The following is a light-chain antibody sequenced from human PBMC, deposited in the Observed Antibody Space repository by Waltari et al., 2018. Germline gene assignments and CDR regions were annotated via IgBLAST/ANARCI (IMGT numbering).Light chain of an antibody. CDR2: GAS. V-gene: IGKV3-20*01. J-gene: IGKJ1*01. Sequence: EIVWTQSPGTLSLSPGQRATLSCRASQSVSRTLAWYHQKPGQAPRLLIYGASTRATGIPERFSGGGSGTDFSLTISRLEPEDFAVYYCQHYVSLPATFGQGTKVEIK. CDR1: QSVSRT. CDR3: QHYVSLPAT.